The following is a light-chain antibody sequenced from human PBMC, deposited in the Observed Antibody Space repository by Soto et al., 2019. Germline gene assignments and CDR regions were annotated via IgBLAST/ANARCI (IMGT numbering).Light chain of an antibody. V-gene: IGKV1-5*01. CDR1: QTISIW. CDR3: QQYTSYRT. J-gene: IGKJ1*01. Sequence: DIQMTQSPSTLSASVGDRVTITCRARQTISIWLAWYQQKPGKAPKLLIYDASILESGVPSRFSGSGSGTEFTLTISSLQPDAFATYYCQQYTSYRTFGQGTKVEIK. CDR2: DAS.